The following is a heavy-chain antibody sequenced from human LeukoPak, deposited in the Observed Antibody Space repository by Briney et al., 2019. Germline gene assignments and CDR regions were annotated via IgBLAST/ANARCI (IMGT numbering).Heavy chain of an antibody. CDR1: GGSISSYY. V-gene: IGHV4-59*01. CDR3: ARGDKASGYFDWLTPYYYYMDV. CDR2: IYYSGST. J-gene: IGHJ6*03. Sequence: PSETLSLTCTVSGGSISSYYWSWIRQPPGKGLEWIGYIYYSGSTNYNPSLKSRVTISVDTSKNQFSLKLSSVTAADTAVYYCARGDKASGYFDWLTPYYYYMDVWGKGTTVTISS. D-gene: IGHD3-9*01.